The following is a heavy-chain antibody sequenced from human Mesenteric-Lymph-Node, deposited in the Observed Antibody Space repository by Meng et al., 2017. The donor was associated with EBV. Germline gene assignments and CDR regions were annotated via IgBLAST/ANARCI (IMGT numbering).Heavy chain of an antibody. CDR3: ASAWGSGSELDP. V-gene: IGHV1-46*01. CDR1: GTTFTSFY. CDR2: INPSGDFT. Sequence: QVRVLWSGAQVETPGASVKVSWKGSGTTFTSFYIHWVRQAPGQGLEWMGIINPSGDFTSYAPKFQGRVTMTRDTSTNTVYMELSSLRSEDTAVYFCASAWGSGSELDPWGQGTLVTVSS. D-gene: IGHD3-22*01. J-gene: IGHJ5*02.